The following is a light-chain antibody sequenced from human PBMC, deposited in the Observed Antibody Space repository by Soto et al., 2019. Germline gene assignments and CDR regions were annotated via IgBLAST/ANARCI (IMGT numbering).Light chain of an antibody. CDR2: DAS. J-gene: IGKJ4*01. V-gene: IGKV1-5*01. CDR3: QQYNSYSALT. Sequence: DIQMTQSPSTLSASVGDRVAMTSRASQSISSWLAWYQQKPGKAPKLLIYDASSLESGVPSRFSGSGSGTEFTLTISSLQPDDFATYYCQQYNSYSALTFGGGTKVDNK. CDR1: QSISSW.